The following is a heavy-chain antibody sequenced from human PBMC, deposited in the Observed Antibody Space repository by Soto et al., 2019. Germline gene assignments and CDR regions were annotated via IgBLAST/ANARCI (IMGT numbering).Heavy chain of an antibody. V-gene: IGHV1-69*13. D-gene: IGHD3-22*01. CDR2: IIPIFGTA. J-gene: IGHJ1*01. CDR1: GGTFSSYA. Sequence: SVKVSCKASGGTFSSYAISCVRQAPGQGLEWMGGIIPIFGTANYAQKFQGRVTITADESTSTAYMELSSLRSEDTAVYYCARGKNYYDSSGYSPAEYFQHWGQGTLVTVSS. CDR3: ARGKNYYDSSGYSPAEYFQH.